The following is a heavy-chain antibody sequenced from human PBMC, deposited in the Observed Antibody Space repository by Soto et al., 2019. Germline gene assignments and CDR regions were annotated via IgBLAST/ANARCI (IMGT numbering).Heavy chain of an antibody. CDR2: IKHDGTEK. CDR1: GFTFNSLW. J-gene: IGHJ4*02. D-gene: IGHD4-17*01. Sequence: EVKLVESGGGLVQPGESLRLSCVGSGFTFNSLWMSWVRQAPGKGLEWVANIKHDGTEKYYVDSVKGRFTISRDNAKNSLFLQMNSLRADDTALYYCAREDIPYGDYGDWGQGALVTVSS. CDR3: AREDIPYGDYGD. V-gene: IGHV3-7*01.